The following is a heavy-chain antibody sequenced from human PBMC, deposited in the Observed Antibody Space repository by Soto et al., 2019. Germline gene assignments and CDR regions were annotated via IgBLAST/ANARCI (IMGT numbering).Heavy chain of an antibody. CDR3: AGSDGYKFTWLDS. CDR1: GYTFATYD. Sequence: QVQLVQSGAEVKTPGASVKVSCKASGYTFATYDINWVRQAPGQGLEWMGWMNPNSGNTGYAQKFQGRLTMTSDTALSVAYMELSSLRNEDTAVYYCAGSDGYKFTWLDSWGQGTLVTVSA. J-gene: IGHJ5*01. CDR2: MNPNSGNT. V-gene: IGHV1-8*01. D-gene: IGHD2-21*01.